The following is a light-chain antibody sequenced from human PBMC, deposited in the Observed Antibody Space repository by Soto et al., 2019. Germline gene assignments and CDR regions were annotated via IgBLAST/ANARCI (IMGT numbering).Light chain of an antibody. CDR3: QQYYSYPYT. Sequence: DIQMTQSPPTLSASVGDRVTITCRASQSINKWLAWYQQKPGKAPKFLIYDASVLQSGVPSRFSGSGSGTDFTLTISCLQSEDFATYYCQQYYSYPYTFGQGTRLEIK. CDR1: QSINKW. J-gene: IGKJ5*01. V-gene: IGKV1-5*01. CDR2: DAS.